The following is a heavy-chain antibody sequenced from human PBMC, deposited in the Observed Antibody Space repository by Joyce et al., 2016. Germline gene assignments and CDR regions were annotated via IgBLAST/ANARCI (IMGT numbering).Heavy chain of an antibody. D-gene: IGHD1-1*01. Sequence: QVQLVQSGAEVKKPGASVKVSCKASGYTFTNFDIKWVRQATGQGLEWLGWMTPNSGNTCDAQNFQGRFTVTRDTSIGAADMELSSRRSEDTAVYFCARNKCGTGNFDFWGQGTPVTVSS. J-gene: IGHJ4*02. CDR3: ARNKCGTGNFDF. V-gene: IGHV1-8*01. CDR1: GYTFTNFD. CDR2: MTPNSGNT.